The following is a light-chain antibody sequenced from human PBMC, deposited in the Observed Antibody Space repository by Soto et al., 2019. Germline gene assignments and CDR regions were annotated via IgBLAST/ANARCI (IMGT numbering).Light chain of an antibody. V-gene: IGKV3-11*01. CDR1: QSVSSG. J-gene: IGKJ4*01. CDR3: QQRSNWPPLT. CDR2: DAS. Sequence: EIVMTQSPATLSVSPGESATLSCTASQSVSSGLGWYQQRPGQAPRLLIYDASTRATGVPARFSGSGSGTDFTLTISSLEPEDFAVYYCQQRSNWPPLTFGGGTKVEIK.